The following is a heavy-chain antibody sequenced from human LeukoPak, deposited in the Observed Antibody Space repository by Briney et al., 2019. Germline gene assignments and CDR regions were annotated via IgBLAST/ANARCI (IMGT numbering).Heavy chain of an antibody. J-gene: IGHJ4*02. Sequence: GSLRLSCAASGFTFSSYGMHWVRQAPGKGLEWVAVISYDGSNKYYADSVKGRFTISRDNSKNTLYLQMNSLRAEDTAVYYCAKGLLVVVITTSFDYWGQGTLVTVPS. V-gene: IGHV3-30*18. CDR2: ISYDGSNK. CDR3: AKGLLVVVITTSFDY. CDR1: GFTFSSYG. D-gene: IGHD3-22*01.